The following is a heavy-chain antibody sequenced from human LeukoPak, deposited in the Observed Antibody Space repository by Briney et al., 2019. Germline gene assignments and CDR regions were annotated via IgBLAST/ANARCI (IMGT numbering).Heavy chain of an antibody. CDR1: GYTFTIYY. V-gene: IGHV1-46*01. Sequence: ASVKVSCKASGYTFTIYYMHWVRQAPGQGLEWMGLINPSGTNTNYARKFRGRVTITREKTTRTVYMDMSSLRSEDTAMYFCAREESGGYFDFWGQGTLVTVSS. CDR2: INPSGTNT. D-gene: IGHD2-8*02. CDR3: AREESGGYFDF. J-gene: IGHJ4*02.